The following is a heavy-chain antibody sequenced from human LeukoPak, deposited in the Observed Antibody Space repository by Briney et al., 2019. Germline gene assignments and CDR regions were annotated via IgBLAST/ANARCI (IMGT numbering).Heavy chain of an antibody. CDR2: ISSSSSYI. CDR3: ARDGVYGDYYYYYMDV. V-gene: IGHV3-21*01. CDR1: GFTFSSYG. D-gene: IGHD4-17*01. Sequence: PGGTLRLSCAASGFTFSSYGMNWVRQAPGKGLEWVSSISSSSSYIYYADSVKGRFTISRDNSKNTLYLQMNSLRAEDTAVYYCARDGVYGDYYYYYMDVWGKGTTVTVSS. J-gene: IGHJ6*03.